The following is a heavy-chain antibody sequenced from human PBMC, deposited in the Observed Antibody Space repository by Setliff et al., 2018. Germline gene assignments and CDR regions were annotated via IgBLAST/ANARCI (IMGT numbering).Heavy chain of an antibody. CDR3: ASFWTLGGFYYYYMDV. V-gene: IGHV5-51*01. D-gene: IGHD3-3*01. CDR2: IYPGDSDI. CDR1: GYSFTRYW. Sequence: GESLKISCKGSGYSFTRYWIGWVRQMPGKGLEWMGIIYPGDSDIRYSPSFQGQVTISADKSISTAYLQWSSMKASDTAMYYCASFWTLGGFYYYYMDVWGKGTTVTVSS. J-gene: IGHJ6*03.